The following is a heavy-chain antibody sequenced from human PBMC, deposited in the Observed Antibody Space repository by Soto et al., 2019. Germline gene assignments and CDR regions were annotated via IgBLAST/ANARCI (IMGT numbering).Heavy chain of an antibody. CDR1: GGSFSGCY. CDR2: INHSGST. Sequence: SQTPPLASAVYGGSFSGCYWSWIRQNPGKGLEWIGEINHSGSTNYNPSLKSRVTISVDTSKNQFSLKLSSVTAADTAVYYGSRGDSEMATSLSIDYWGQGTLVTVSS. J-gene: IGHJ4*02. D-gene: IGHD5-12*01. CDR3: SRGDSEMATSLSIDY. V-gene: IGHV4-34*01.